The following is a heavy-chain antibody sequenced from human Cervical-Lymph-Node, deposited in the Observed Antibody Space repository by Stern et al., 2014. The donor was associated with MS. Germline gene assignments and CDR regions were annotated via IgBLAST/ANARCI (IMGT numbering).Heavy chain of an antibody. CDR3: ARGPPMDV. V-gene: IGHV4-39*01. J-gene: IGHJ6*02. CDR1: GDSIRSSDYY. CDR2: VYDSGST. Sequence: VQLVESGPGLVKPSETLSLTCTVSGDSIRSSDYYWGWIRQPPGKGLEWIGSVYDSGSTYYSPPLKSPITIPVDPPKTQFPMTLRSVPAADAAVYYCARGPPMDVWGQGTTVIVSS.